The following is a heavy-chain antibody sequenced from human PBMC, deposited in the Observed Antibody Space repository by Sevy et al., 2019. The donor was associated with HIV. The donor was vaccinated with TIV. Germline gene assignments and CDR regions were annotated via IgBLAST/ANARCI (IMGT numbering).Heavy chain of an antibody. D-gene: IGHD6-13*01. J-gene: IGHJ5*02. CDR2: IYYSGST. CDR1: GGSISSSSYY. V-gene: IGHV4-39*01. Sequence: SETLSLTCTVSGGSISSSSYYWGWIRQPPGKGLEWIGSIYYSGSTYYNPSLKSRVTISVDTSKNQFSLRLSSVTAADTAVYYCASCGRVQQQLVHHPKKSLPPVDVGFDPWGQGTLVTVSS. CDR3: ASCGRVQQQLVHHPKKSLPPVDVGFDP.